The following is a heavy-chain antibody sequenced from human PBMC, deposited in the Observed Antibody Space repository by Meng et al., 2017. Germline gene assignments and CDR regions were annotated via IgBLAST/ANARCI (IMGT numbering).Heavy chain of an antibody. Sequence: QVQLQESGPGLVKPSGALSLTCVVSGGSISSVDWWSCVRQPPGKGLEWIGEIYHGGNTNYNPSLKSRVTISIDKSKNQFSLKLSSVTAADTAVYYCASWIYSCGWQWGQGTLVTVSS. V-gene: IGHV4/OR15-8*02. J-gene: IGHJ4*02. CDR1: GGSISSVDW. D-gene: IGHD6-19*01. CDR3: ASWIYSCGWQ. CDR2: IYHGGNT.